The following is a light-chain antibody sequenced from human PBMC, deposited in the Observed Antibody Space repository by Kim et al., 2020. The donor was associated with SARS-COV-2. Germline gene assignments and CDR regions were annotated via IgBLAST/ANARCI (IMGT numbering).Light chain of an antibody. Sequence: QAVVTQEPSLTVSPGGTVTLTCGSSTGAVTSGHYPYWFQQKPGQAPRTLIYDTSNKHSWTPARFSGSLLGGKAALTLSGAQPEDEADYNCLLSYSGARPVVFGGGTQLTVL. V-gene: IGLV7-46*01. CDR1: TGAVTSGHY. CDR3: LLSYSGARPVV. CDR2: DTS. J-gene: IGLJ2*01.